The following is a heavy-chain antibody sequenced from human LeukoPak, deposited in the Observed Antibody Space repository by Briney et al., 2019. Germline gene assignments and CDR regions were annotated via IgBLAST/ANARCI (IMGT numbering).Heavy chain of an antibody. CDR2: ISGSGGSI. Sequence: GGSLRLSCAASGFTFSSYALTWVRQVPGKGLEWVSGISGSGGSIAYADSVRGRFTISRDNSKNTLYLQMNSLRAEDTAVYYCAKDLKDRRVIISETFDYWGQGTMVTVSS. V-gene: IGHV3-23*01. CDR3: AKDLKDRRVIISETFDY. CDR1: GFTFSSYA. D-gene: IGHD3-10*01. J-gene: IGHJ3*01.